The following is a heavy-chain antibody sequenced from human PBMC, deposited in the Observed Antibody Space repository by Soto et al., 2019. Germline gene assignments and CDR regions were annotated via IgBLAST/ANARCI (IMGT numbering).Heavy chain of an antibody. CDR2: IRGSGDST. D-gene: IGHD6-19*01. CDR3: AKPRYSSGWYGDFDY. Sequence: GGSLRLSCAASGFTFSSYPMNWVRQAPGKGLEWVSAIRGSGDSTYYADSVKGRFTISRDNSKNMLYLQMNSLRAGDTAVYYCAKPRYSSGWYGDFDYWGQGMLVTVSS. CDR1: GFTFSSYP. J-gene: IGHJ4*02. V-gene: IGHV3-23*01.